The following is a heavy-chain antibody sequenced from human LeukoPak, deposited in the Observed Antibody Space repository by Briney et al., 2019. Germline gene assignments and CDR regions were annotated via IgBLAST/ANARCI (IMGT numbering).Heavy chain of an antibody. CDR1: GFTFSNYG. CDR2: LSSSGGST. J-gene: IGHJ4*02. Sequence: PGGSLRLSCAASGFTFSNYGMNWVRQAPGKGLEWVSALSSSGGSTYYADSVKGRFTISRDNSKNTLYLQMNSLRAEDTAVYYCAKGLTGEGNSLKTHPTRDPRYYFDYWGQGTLVTVSS. CDR3: AKGLTGEGNSLKTHPTRDPRYYFDY. V-gene: IGHV3-23*01. D-gene: IGHD4-23*01.